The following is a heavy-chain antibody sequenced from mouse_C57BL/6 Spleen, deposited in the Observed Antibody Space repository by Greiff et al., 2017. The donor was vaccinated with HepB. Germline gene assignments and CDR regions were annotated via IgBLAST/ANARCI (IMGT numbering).Heavy chain of an antibody. CDR1: GYSITSGYY. Sequence: EVKLEESGPGLVKPSQSLSLTCSVTGYSITSGYYWNWIRQFPGNKLEWMGYISYDGSNNYNPSLKNRISITRDTSKNQFFLKLNSVTTEDTATYYCARERIITTVVATRGWFAYWGQGTLVTVSA. J-gene: IGHJ3*01. CDR3: ARERIITTVVATRGWFAY. V-gene: IGHV3-6*01. D-gene: IGHD1-1*01. CDR2: ISYDGSN.